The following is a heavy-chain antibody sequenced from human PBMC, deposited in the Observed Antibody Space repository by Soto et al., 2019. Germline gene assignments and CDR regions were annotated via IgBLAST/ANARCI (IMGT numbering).Heavy chain of an antibody. D-gene: IGHD3-9*01. CDR3: ARVRRRYYDILTGCPSAFGY. J-gene: IGHJ4*02. CDR2: IIPIFGTA. CDR1: GGTFSSYA. V-gene: IGHV1-69*01. Sequence: QVQLVQSGAEVKKPGSSVKVSCKASGGTFSSYAISWVRQAPGQGLEWMGGIIPIFGTANYAQKFQGRVTITADESTSTAYMELSSLRSEDTAVYYCARVRRRYYDILTGCPSAFGYWGQGTLVTVSS.